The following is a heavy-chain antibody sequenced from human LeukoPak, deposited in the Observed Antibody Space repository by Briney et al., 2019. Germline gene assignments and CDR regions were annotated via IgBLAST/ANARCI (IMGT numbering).Heavy chain of an antibody. D-gene: IGHD1-26*01. J-gene: IGHJ3*02. CDR1: GFTLSSNW. CDR3: AGSGRGGAFDI. Sequence: GGSLRLSCAGSGFTLSSNWMHWVRQGPGKGLVWVSRIYSDGSRTNYADSVKGRFTISGDNAKNTLYLQMNSLRAEDTAVYYCAGSGRGGAFDIWGQGTMVTVSS. CDR2: IYSDGSRT. V-gene: IGHV3-74*01.